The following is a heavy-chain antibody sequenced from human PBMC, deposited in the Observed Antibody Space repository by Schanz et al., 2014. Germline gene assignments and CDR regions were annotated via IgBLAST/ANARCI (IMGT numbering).Heavy chain of an antibody. Sequence: QVQLVQSGAEVKKPGASVRVSCKVSGYAFTTYGISWVRQAPGQGPEFMGWISTFRNEDTNSAQRFQGRLTMTTDTSTSTAYMELRSLRSDDTAIYYCARGRGCTGGSCYSWFDLWGQGTLVTVAS. V-gene: IGHV1-18*01. CDR3: ARGRGCTGGSCYSWFDL. D-gene: IGHD2-15*01. CDR2: ISTFRNEDT. CDR1: GYAFTTYG. J-gene: IGHJ5*02.